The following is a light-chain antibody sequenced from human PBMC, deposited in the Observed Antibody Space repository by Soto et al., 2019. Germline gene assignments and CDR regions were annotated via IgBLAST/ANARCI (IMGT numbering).Light chain of an antibody. V-gene: IGLV1-40*01. CDR3: QSYDSSLSAFYV. Sequence: QSVLTQPPSVSGALGQSVTISCTGSSSNIGAGYDVHWYQQLPGTAPKLLIYGNSNRPSGVPDRFSGSKSGTSASLAITGLQAEDEADYYCQSYDSSLSAFYVFGTGTKVTVL. J-gene: IGLJ1*01. CDR1: SSNIGAGYD. CDR2: GNS.